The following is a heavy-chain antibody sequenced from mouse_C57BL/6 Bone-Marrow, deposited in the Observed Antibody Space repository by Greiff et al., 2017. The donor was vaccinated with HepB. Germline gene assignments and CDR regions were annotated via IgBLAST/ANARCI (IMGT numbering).Heavy chain of an antibody. D-gene: IGHD2-4*01. CDR2: ISSGSSTI. V-gene: IGHV5-17*01. CDR3: ARRIYDYDGGGFDY. CDR1: GFTFSDYG. J-gene: IGHJ2*01. Sequence: EVKLQESGGGLVKPGGSLKLSCAASGFTFSDYGMHWVRQAPEKGLEWVAYISSGSSTIYYADTVKGRFTISRDNAKNTLFLQMTSLRSEDTAMYYCARRIYDYDGGGFDYWGQGTTLTVSS.